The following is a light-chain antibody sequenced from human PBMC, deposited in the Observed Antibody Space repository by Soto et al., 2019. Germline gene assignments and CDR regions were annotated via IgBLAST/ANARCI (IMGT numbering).Light chain of an antibody. CDR1: QSLLHSNGYNY. Sequence: DIVMTQSPLSLPVTPGEPASISCRSSQSLLHSNGYNYWDWYLQKPGQSPQLLIYLGSNRASGVPDRFSGSGSGTDFTLKISRVEAEDVGVYYCMQALQTPRTFGGGTKVEIK. J-gene: IGKJ4*01. V-gene: IGKV2-28*01. CDR3: MQALQTPRT. CDR2: LGS.